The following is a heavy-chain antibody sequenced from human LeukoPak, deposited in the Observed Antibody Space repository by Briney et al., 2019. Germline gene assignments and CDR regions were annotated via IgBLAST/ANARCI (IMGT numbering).Heavy chain of an antibody. J-gene: IGHJ3*02. D-gene: IGHD4-17*01. CDR2: ISGSGGST. CDR1: GFTFSSYA. CDR3: GRDPNGDYIGTFDM. V-gene: IGHV3-23*01. Sequence: GGSLRLSCAASGFTFSSYAMSWVRQAPGKGLEWVSSISGSGGSTQYADSVQGRFAISRDNSKNTLYPQMNSLRVEDTAVYFCGRDPNGDYIGTFDMWGRGTMVSVSS.